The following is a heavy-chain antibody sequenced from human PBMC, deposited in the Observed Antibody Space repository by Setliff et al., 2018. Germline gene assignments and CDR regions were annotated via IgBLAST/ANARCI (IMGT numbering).Heavy chain of an antibody. V-gene: IGHV4-39*07. CDR1: GGSISSSSYY. CDR2: TYYSGST. D-gene: IGHD6-19*01. CDR3: ARVNQYSSVWYNYYYGMDV. Sequence: SETLSLTCTVSGGSISSSSYYWGWIRQPPGKGLEWIGSTYYSGSTYYNPSLKSRVTISVDTSKNQFSLKLSSVTAADTAVYYCARVNQYSSVWYNYYYGMDVWGQGTTVTVSS. J-gene: IGHJ6*02.